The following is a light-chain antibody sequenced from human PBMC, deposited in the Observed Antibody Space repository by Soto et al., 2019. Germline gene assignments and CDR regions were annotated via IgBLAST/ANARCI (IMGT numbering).Light chain of an antibody. J-gene: IGKJ1*01. CDR1: QSVSSNY. CDR2: GAS. CDR3: QRYGGSQWT. Sequence: EIVLTQSPGTLSLSPGERATLSCRASQSVSSNYLARYQQKPGQAPRLLIYGASSRATGIPDRFSGSGSGTDFTLTISRLEPEDFAVYYCQRYGGSQWTFGQETKVEIK. V-gene: IGKV3-20*01.